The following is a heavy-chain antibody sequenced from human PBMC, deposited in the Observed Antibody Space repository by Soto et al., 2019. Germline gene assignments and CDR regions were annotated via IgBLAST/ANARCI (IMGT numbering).Heavy chain of an antibody. Sequence: GASVKVSCKASGYTFTSYYMHWVRQAPGQGLEWMGIINPSGGSTSYAQKFQGRVTMTRVTSTSTVYMELSSLRSEDTAVYYCARVSEGHDFWSGYYTGSYYYYYGMDVWGQGTTVTVSS. V-gene: IGHV1-46*01. D-gene: IGHD3-3*01. CDR2: INPSGGST. CDR3: ARVSEGHDFWSGYYTGSYYYYYGMDV. J-gene: IGHJ6*02. CDR1: GYTFTSYY.